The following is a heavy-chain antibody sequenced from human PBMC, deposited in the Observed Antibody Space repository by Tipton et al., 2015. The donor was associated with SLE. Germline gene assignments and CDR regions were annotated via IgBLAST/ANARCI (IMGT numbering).Heavy chain of an antibody. CDR3: ARDWGGEALDF. V-gene: IGHV4-61*02. Sequence: TLSLTCTVSGGSVTSGSYYWSWTRQPAGKGPEWIGRIYTGGRTIHNPSLNSRVTMSLDTSKSQFSLKLTSVTAADTAVYYCARDWGGEALDFWGQGTLVTVSS. CDR2: IYTGGRT. CDR1: GGSVTSGSYY. D-gene: IGHD2-21*01. J-gene: IGHJ4*02.